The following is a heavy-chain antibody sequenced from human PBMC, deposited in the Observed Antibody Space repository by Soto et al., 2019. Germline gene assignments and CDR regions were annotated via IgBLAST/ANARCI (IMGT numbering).Heavy chain of an antibody. CDR1: GGSISTSNW. CDR3: ARLFLERRTYYYGMDV. D-gene: IGHD3-3*01. J-gene: IGHJ6*02. Sequence: SETLSLTCAVSGGSISTSNWWSWVRQPPGKGLEWIGEVYRTGSTNYNPSLESRLTISVDKSKNQFSLKLSSVTAADTAVYYCARLFLERRTYYYGMDVWGQGTTVT. V-gene: IGHV4-4*02. CDR2: VYRTGST.